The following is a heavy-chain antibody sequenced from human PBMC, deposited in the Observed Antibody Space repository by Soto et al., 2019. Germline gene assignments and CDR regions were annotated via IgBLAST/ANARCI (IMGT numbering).Heavy chain of an antibody. J-gene: IGHJ6*03. V-gene: IGHV1-2*04. Sequence: QVQLVQSGAEVKKPGASVTVSCRSSGDTFNDYYIHWVRQAPGQGLEWMGWINPNGGVTKYAQKFQGWGTMAQEPAIRTGYMQLSRVRSDDTAVYYCARESGGATATLDYYYFYMDVWGTGTTVTVSS. CDR2: INPNGGVT. CDR1: GDTFNDYY. CDR3: ARESGGATATLDYYYFYMDV. D-gene: IGHD5-12*01.